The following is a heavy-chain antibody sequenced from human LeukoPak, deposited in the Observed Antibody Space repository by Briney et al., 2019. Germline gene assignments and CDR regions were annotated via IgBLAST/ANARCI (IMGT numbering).Heavy chain of an antibody. CDR2: SCGDDGDA. CDR3: AKGSSGWFDY. CDR1: GFTFNIYG. J-gene: IGHJ4*02. Sequence: GGSLRLSCAASGFTFNIYGMHWVRQAPGKGLEWVSGSCGDDGDAGYADSVKGRFTISRDNSRNTLYLQMNSLIAEDTAIYYCAKGSSGWFDYWGPGTLVTVSS. V-gene: IGHV3-23*01. D-gene: IGHD6-19*01.